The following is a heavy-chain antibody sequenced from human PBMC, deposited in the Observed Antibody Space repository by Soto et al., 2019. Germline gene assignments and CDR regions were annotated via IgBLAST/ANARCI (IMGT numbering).Heavy chain of an antibody. CDR1: GYPFDMYG. Sequence: GASVKVSCKASGYPFDMYGINWVRQAPGQRLEWMGWISAYNGQTDYARNFQGRVTMATDTSTNTAYMELRNLRSDDTAVYYCARDPHEFWSSYFFDPWGPGTLVTVSS. D-gene: IGHD3-3*01. V-gene: IGHV1-18*01. CDR3: ARDPHEFWSSYFFDP. J-gene: IGHJ5*02. CDR2: ISAYNGQT.